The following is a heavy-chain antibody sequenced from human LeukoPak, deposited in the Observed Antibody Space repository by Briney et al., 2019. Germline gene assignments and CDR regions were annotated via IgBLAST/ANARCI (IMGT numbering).Heavy chain of an antibody. V-gene: IGHV3-74*01. CDR1: GFTFSSYW. Sequence: PGGSLRLSCAASGFTFSSYWMHWVRQAPGKGLVWFSRINTDESSTSYADSVKGRFTISRDNAKNTLYLQMNSLRAEDTAVYYCARGKGHARPYYYYYMDVWGKGTTVTVSS. J-gene: IGHJ6*03. CDR2: INTDESST. CDR3: ARGKGHARPYYYYYMDV.